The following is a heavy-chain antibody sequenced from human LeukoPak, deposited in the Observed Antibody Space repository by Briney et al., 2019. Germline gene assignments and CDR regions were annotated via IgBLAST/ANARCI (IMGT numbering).Heavy chain of an antibody. CDR2: IRNKAQSHTT. CDR1: GFTFSSYS. D-gene: IGHD5-24*01. J-gene: IGHJ4*02. Sequence: GGSLRLSCAASGFTFSSYSMNWVRKAPGKGLEWVGRIRNKAQSHTTEYAASVKARFTISRDDSKNSLYLQINSLKTEDTAVYYCAKRAGDDYNLGGYFDYWGQGTLVTVSS. V-gene: IGHV3-72*01. CDR3: AKRAGDDYNLGGYFDY.